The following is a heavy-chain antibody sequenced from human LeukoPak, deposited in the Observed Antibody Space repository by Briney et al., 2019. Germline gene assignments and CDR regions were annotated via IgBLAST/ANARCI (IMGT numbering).Heavy chain of an antibody. V-gene: IGHV3-23*01. CDR1: GFTFSSYA. CDR2: ISGSGGST. CDR3: AKDSRCDYVWGSYRYSPFDY. J-gene: IGHJ4*02. D-gene: IGHD3-16*02. Sequence: GGSLRLSCAASGFTFSSYAMSWVRQAPGKGLEWVSAISGSGGSTYYADSVKARFTISRDNSKNTLYLQMNSLRAEDTAVYYCAKDSRCDYVWGSYRYSPFDYWGQGTLVTVSS.